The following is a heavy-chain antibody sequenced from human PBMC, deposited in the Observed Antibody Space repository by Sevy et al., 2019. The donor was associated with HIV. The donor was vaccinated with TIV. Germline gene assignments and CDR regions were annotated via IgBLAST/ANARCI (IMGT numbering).Heavy chain of an antibody. J-gene: IGHJ3*02. D-gene: IGHD1-26*01. CDR2: AKRKSDGGSM. Sequence: GGSLRLSCAGSGFSFKNVWMTWVRQTPGKGLEWVGHAKRKSDGGSMDYGSPANGRFTISRDDSKDLLYLQMSGLKTEDTGVYYRDTVLGAGAAGAFEIWGQGTMVTVSS. V-gene: IGHV3-15*01. CDR1: GFSFKNVW. CDR3: DTVLGAGAAGAFEI.